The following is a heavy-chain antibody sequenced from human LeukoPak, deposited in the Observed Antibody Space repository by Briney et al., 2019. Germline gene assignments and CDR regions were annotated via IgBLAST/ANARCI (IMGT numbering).Heavy chain of an antibody. Sequence: GGSLRLSRAASGFTFSSYAMSWVRQAPGKGLEWVSAISGSGGSTYYADSVKGRFTISRDNSKNTLYLQMNSLRAEDTAIYCCAKDTRPRASTIFRAGDYWGQGTPVTVSS. CDR1: GFTFSSYA. J-gene: IGHJ4*02. V-gene: IGHV3-23*01. D-gene: IGHD3-3*01. CDR3: AKDTRPRASTIFRAGDY. CDR2: ISGSGGST.